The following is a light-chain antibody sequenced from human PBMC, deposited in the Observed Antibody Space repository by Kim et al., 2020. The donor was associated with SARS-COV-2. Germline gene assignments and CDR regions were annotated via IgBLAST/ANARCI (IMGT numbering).Light chain of an antibody. CDR3: SSYTTSSTLV. J-gene: IGLJ3*02. V-gene: IGLV2-14*03. CDR1: SSDVGVYNY. CDR2: DVT. Sequence: GQSITISRSGTSSDVGVYNYVSWYQQHPGKAPKLMIYDVTNRPSGVSNRFSGSKSGNTASLTISGLQAEDEADYYCSSYTTSSTLVFGGGTQLTVL.